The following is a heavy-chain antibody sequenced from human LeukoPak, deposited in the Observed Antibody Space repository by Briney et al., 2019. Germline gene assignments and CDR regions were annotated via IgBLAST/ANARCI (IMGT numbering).Heavy chain of an antibody. CDR2: IKSDGAVK. Sequence: GGSLRLSCAAPGFTFSYHWMTWVRQAPGKGLEWVANIKSDGAVKNYVDSVKGRFTISRDNAKNSLYLQMNSLRAEDTAVYYCAKDSYSKGDFWGQGVLVTVSS. D-gene: IGHD6-13*01. CDR1: GFTFSYHW. CDR3: AKDSYSKGDF. V-gene: IGHV3-7*01. J-gene: IGHJ4*02.